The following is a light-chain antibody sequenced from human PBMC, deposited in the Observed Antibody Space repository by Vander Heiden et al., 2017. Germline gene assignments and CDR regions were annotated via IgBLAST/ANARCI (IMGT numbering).Light chain of an antibody. V-gene: IGKV1-16*02. J-gene: IGKJ5*01. CDR3: QQDKSFPIT. CDR2: AAT. Sequence: DIQLTQSPSSLSASVGDRVTITCRASQGIENYLAWFQQKPGKAPKSLIYAATSLLSGVPSKFSGSASGTDFTLSISILQPEDIATYYCQQDKSFPITFGEGTLMEIK. CDR1: QGIENY.